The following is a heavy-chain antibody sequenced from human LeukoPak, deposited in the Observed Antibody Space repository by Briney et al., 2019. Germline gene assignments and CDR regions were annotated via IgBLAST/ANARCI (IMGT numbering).Heavy chain of an antibody. J-gene: IGHJ5*02. CDR1: AGSISSSSYY. CDR3: AKSSTIAAIGPDP. V-gene: IGHV4-39*01. D-gene: IGHD6-13*01. Sequence: PSETLSLTCTVSAGSISSSSYYWGWIRQPPGKGLEWIGSIYYSGSTYYNPSLKSRVTISVDTSKNQFSLMLSSVTAADTAVYYCAKSSTIAAIGPDPWGQGTLVTVSS. CDR2: IYYSGST.